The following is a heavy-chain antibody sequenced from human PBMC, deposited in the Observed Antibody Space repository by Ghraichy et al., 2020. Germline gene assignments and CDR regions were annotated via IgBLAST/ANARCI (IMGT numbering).Heavy chain of an antibody. CDR1: GGSITSSNHY. CDR3: TRLPLWFGEVDNYGVDV. Sequence: PETLSLTCTVSGGSITSSNHYWGWIRQTPGKGLEWVGTIYYNGNTYYNAALKRRVTISVDTSKNQFTLKLSSVTAADAALYYCTRLPLWFGEVDNYGVDVWGRGTTVTVSS. CDR2: IYYNGNT. D-gene: IGHD3-10*01. V-gene: IGHV4-39*01. J-gene: IGHJ6*02.